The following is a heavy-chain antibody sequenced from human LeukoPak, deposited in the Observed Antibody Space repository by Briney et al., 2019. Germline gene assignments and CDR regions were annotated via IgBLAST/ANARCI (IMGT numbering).Heavy chain of an antibody. CDR3: ARDVMTPYYDSSGYPFDY. Sequence: PGGSLRLSCAASGFTVSSKYMNWVRQAPGKGLEWVSSIGSSSTYIFYADSVKGRFTVSRNNAKNSLYLQMNTLRAEDTAVYYCARDVMTPYYDSSGYPFDYWGQGTLVTVSS. V-gene: IGHV3-21*01. CDR2: IGSSSTYI. J-gene: IGHJ4*02. CDR1: GFTVSSKY. D-gene: IGHD3-22*01.